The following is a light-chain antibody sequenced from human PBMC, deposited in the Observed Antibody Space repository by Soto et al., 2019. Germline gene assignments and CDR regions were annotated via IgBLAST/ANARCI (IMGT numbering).Light chain of an antibody. V-gene: IGKV1-39*01. J-gene: IGKJ5*01. CDR2: AAS. CDR1: QSVGIS. CDR3: QQRYTPPIT. Sequence: TQMTQSPCSLSASVGDRGTITCRASQSVGISLNWYQQKPGKVPKLLIYAASSLQSGVPSRFSGSGSWTDFTLTISSLQPEDFATYYCQQRYTPPITFGQGTRLEIK.